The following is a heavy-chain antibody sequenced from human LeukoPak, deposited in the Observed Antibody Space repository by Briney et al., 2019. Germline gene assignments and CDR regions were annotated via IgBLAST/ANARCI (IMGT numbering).Heavy chain of an antibody. CDR3: ARDWAILGVVPTLYWYFDL. D-gene: IGHD3-3*01. CDR2: IYYSGST. Sequence: SETLSLTCTVSGGSISSSSYYWGWIRQPPGKGLEWIGSIYYSGSTYYNPSLKSRVTISVDTSKNQFSLKLSSVTAADTAVYYCARDWAILGVVPTLYWYFDLWGRGTLVTVSS. J-gene: IGHJ2*01. V-gene: IGHV4-39*02. CDR1: GGSISSSSYY.